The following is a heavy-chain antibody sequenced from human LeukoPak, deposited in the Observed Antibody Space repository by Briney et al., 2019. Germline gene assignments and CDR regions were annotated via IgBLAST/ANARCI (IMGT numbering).Heavy chain of an antibody. V-gene: IGHV1-2*02. J-gene: IGHJ4*02. CDR2: INPNSGDT. CDR1: GYSFTGYY. Sequence: ASVKVSCKASGYSFTGYYMHWVRQAPGQGLEWMGWINPNSGDTNFAQKFQGRVTMTRDTSISTAYMELSRLRSDDTAVYYCARGLYSSSWYFDYWGQGTLVTVSS. CDR3: ARGLYSSSWYFDY. D-gene: IGHD6-13*01.